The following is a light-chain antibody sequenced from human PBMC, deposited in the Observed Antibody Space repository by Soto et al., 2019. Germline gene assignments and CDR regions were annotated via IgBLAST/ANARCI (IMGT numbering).Light chain of an antibody. CDR3: AAWDDSLNGHVV. V-gene: IGLV1-44*01. CDR1: SSNIGNNA. J-gene: IGLJ2*01. CDR2: RND. Sequence: QLVLTQPPSASGTPGQRVTFSCSGSSSNIGNNAVNWYQQLPGTAPKLLIYRNDQRPSGVPDRFSGSKSGTTASLAISGLQSEDEADYFCAAWDDSLNGHVVFGGGTKVTVL.